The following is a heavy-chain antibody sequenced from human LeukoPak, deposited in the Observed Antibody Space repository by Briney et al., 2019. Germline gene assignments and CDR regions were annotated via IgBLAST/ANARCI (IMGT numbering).Heavy chain of an antibody. D-gene: IGHD3-22*01. CDR3: ARDSLYDDNGYYHYFDY. CDR2: IWYDASGQ. Sequence: QSGGSLRLSCAASGFSFSTFGMHWVRQAPGKGLEWVAMIWYDASGQHYADSVKGRFTISRDTSKNTLYLQMNSLRAEDTAVYFCARDSLYDDNGYYHYFDYWGQGTLVTVSS. V-gene: IGHV3-33*01. CDR1: GFSFSTFG. J-gene: IGHJ4*02.